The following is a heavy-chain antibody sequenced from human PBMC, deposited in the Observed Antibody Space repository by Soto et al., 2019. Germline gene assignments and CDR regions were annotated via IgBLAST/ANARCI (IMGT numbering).Heavy chain of an antibody. Sequence: GASVKVSCKASGGTFSSYAISWVRQAPGQGLEWMGGIIPIFGTANYAQKFQGRVTITADESTSTAYMELSSLRSEDTAVYYWGGGGVRGVITRTRDYYGMDVWGQGTTVTVSS. CDR1: GGTFSSYA. CDR2: IIPIFGTA. CDR3: GGGGVRGVITRTRDYYGMDV. D-gene: IGHD3-10*01. J-gene: IGHJ6*02. V-gene: IGHV1-69*13.